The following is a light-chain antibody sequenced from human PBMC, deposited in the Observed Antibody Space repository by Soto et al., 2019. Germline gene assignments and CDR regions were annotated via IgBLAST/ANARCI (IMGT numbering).Light chain of an antibody. CDR3: QQYGGSPPGVT. CDR2: GAS. V-gene: IGKV3-20*01. Sequence: EIVLTQSPGTLSLSPGESATLSCRASQRVSTSFIAWYQQKPGQAPMLLMYGASNRATGIADRFSGSGSGTDYTLTISRLEHEDFAVYYCQQYGGSPPGVTFGGGTKVEIK. CDR1: QRVSTSF. J-gene: IGKJ4*01.